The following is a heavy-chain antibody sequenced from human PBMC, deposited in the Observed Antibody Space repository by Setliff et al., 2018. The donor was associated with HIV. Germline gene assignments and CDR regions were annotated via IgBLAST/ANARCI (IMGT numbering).Heavy chain of an antibody. D-gene: IGHD3-3*01. CDR2: IYTDGST. Sequence: SSETLSLTCTVSGGSITSGNYFWTWIRQPAGKGLEWIGHIYTDGSTNYNPSFRSRVTISVDSSKNQFSLKLSSVTAADTAVYYCARGIENFWGGSIRWGQGTLVTVSS. CDR1: GGSITSGNYF. CDR3: ARGIENFWGGSIR. V-gene: IGHV4-61*09. J-gene: IGHJ4*02.